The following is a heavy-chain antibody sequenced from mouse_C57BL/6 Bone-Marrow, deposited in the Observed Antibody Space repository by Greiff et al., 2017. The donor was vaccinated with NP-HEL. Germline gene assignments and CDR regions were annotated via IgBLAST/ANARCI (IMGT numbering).Heavy chain of an antibody. J-gene: IGHJ3*01. CDR3: ARKVYYDYAWFAY. CDR2: INPYNGGT. Sequence: EVQLQQSGPVLVKPGASVKMSCKASGYTFTDYYMNWVKQSHGKSLEWIGVINPYNGGTSYNQKFKGKATLTVDKSSSTAYMELNSLTSEDSAVYYCARKVYYDYAWFAYWGQGTLVTVSA. CDR1: GYTFTDYY. D-gene: IGHD2-4*01. V-gene: IGHV1-19*01.